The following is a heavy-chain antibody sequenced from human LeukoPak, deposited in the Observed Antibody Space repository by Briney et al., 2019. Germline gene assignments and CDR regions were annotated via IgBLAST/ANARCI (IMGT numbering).Heavy chain of an antibody. D-gene: IGHD2-2*01. CDR3: ARGPRRGVVPAAPHYYYMDV. Sequence: SETLSLTCTVSGGSISSYYWSWIRQPPGKGLEWIGYIYYSGSTNYNPSLKSRVTISVDTSKNQFPLKLSSVTAADTAVYYCARGPRRGVVPAAPHYYYMDVWGKGTTATVSS. V-gene: IGHV4-59*01. CDR1: GGSISSYY. J-gene: IGHJ6*03. CDR2: IYYSGST.